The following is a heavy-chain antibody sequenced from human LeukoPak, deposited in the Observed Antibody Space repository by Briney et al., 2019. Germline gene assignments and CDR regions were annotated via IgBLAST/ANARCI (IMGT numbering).Heavy chain of an antibody. CDR1: GGSFSGYN. J-gene: IGHJ5*02. Sequence: SENLSLTCAVYGGSFSGYNWSWNRQPPGKGLEWIGEINHSGSTNYNLSLKSRVTISVDTSKNQFSLKLSPVTAADTAVYYCARYATAGGPNWFDRWGQGSLVTVSS. CDR2: INHSGST. V-gene: IGHV4-34*01. D-gene: IGHD6-13*01. CDR3: ARYATAGGPNWFDR.